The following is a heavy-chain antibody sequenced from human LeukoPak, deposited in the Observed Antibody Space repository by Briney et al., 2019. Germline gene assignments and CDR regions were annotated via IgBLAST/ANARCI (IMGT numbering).Heavy chain of an antibody. CDR2: IWYDGSNK. D-gene: IGHD6-19*01. J-gene: IGHJ4*02. Sequence: GGSLRLSCAASGFTFSSYGMHWVRQAPGKGLEWVAVIWYDGSNKYYADSVKGRFTISRDNSKNTLYLQMNSLRAEDTAVYYCAKDHSYGSGWFSVGYWGQGALVTVSS. CDR3: AKDHSYGSGWFSVGY. V-gene: IGHV3-33*06. CDR1: GFTFSSYG.